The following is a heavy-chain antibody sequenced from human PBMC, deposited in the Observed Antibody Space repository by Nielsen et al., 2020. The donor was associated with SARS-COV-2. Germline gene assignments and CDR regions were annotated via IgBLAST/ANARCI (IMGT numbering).Heavy chain of an antibody. CDR2: ISWNSGSI. CDR1: GFTFDDYA. V-gene: IGHV3-9*01. Sequence: SLKISCAASGFTFDDYAMHWVRQAPGKGLEWVSGISWNSGSIGYADSVKGRFTISRDNAKNSLYLQMNSLRAEDTALYYCATSQSRGYYYYGMDVWGQGTAVTVSS. CDR3: ATSQSRGYYYYGMDV. D-gene: IGHD5-12*01. J-gene: IGHJ6*02.